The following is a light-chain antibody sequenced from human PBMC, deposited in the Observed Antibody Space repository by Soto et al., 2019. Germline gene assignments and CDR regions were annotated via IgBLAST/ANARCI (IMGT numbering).Light chain of an antibody. CDR1: QSVSSY. CDR2: DAS. J-gene: IGKJ2*01. Sequence: EIVLTQSPATLSSSPGERATLSCRASQSVSSYLAWYQQKPGQAPRLLIYDASNRATGIPARFSGSGSGTDFTLTISSLEPEDFAVYYCQQRSNWPVFGQGTKLEIK. V-gene: IGKV3-11*01. CDR3: QQRSNWPV.